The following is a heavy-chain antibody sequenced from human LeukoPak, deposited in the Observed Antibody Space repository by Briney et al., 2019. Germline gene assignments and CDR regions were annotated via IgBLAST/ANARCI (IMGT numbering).Heavy chain of an antibody. J-gene: IGHJ1*01. CDR2: INPNRGDT. D-gene: IGHD2-8*01. CDR3: ARALAQRINGYFHH. CDR1: GYTFTCYY. V-gene: IGHV1-2*02. Sequence: ASVKVSCKASGYTFTCYYIHWVRQAPGQGLEWMGWINPNRGDTNYAQKFQGRVSMTRDTSISTDYMELNGLKSDDTAVYYCARALAQRINGYFHHWGQGTLVTVSS.